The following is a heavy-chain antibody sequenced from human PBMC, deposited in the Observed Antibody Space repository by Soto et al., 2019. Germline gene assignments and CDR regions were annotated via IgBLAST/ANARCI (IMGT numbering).Heavy chain of an antibody. J-gene: IGHJ4*02. Sequence: QVKLVQSGAEVKKPGASVKVSCKASGYTFTSYDINWVRQATGQGLEWMGWMNPNSGNTGYAQKFQGRVTMTRNTSINTAYMELSSLRSEDTAVYYCARNYDSSGYYELLYWGQGTLVTVSS. V-gene: IGHV1-8*01. CDR2: MNPNSGNT. CDR1: GYTFTSYD. D-gene: IGHD3-22*01. CDR3: ARNYDSSGYYELLY.